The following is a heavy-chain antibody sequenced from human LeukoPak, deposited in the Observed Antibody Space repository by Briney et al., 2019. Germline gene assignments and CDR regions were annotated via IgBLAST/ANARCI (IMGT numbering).Heavy chain of an antibody. D-gene: IGHD3-10*01. J-gene: IGHJ5*02. CDR2: ISGSGDNT. CDR3: AKGPWFGES. Sequence: GGSLRLSCEASGFTFTNAWMNWVRQAPGKGPEWVSFISGSGDNTAFADSVKGRFTISRDNSKNMLYLQMNSLRAEDTAVYFCAKGPWFGESWGQGTLVTVSS. V-gene: IGHV3-23*01. CDR1: GFTFTNAW.